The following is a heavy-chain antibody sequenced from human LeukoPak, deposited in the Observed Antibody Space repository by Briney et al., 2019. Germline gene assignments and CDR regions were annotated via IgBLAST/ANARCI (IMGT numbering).Heavy chain of an antibody. CDR3: ATCPPSSWYYFDF. J-gene: IGHJ4*02. V-gene: IGHV4-34*01. CDR1: GGSFSGYY. D-gene: IGHD6-13*01. Sequence: SETLSLTCAVYGGSFSGYYWSWIRQPPGKGLEWIGEINHSGRTNYNPPLKSRVTISVDTSKNQFSLKLSSVTAADTAVYYCATCPPSSWYYFDFWGQGALVTVSS. CDR2: INHSGRT.